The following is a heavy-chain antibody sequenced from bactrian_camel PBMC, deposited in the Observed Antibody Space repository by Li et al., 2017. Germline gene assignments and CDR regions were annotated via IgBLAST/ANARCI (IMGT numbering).Heavy chain of an antibody. J-gene: IGHJ4*01. CDR2: IDSDGTT. V-gene: IGHV3S55*01. CDR1: GFTFRRYC. CDR3: AAVVGCSLTPWLRDPGNKSGPMN. D-gene: IGHD7*01. Sequence: QVQLVESGGGLVQAGGSLRLSCAASGFTFRRYCMGWFRQAPGKEREGVAAIDSDGTTNYADSVKGRFTISKDNTKNTWYLQMNILKPEDTAMYYCAAVVGCSLTPWLRDPGNKSGPMNWGQGTQVTVS.